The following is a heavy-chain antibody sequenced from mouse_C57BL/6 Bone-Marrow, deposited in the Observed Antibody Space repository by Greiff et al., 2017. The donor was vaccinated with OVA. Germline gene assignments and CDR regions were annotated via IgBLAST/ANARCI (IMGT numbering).Heavy chain of an antibody. CDR3: ARELAY. Sequence: VKVVESGAELVKPGASVKLSCKASGYTFTSYWMHWVKQRPGQGLEWIGMIHPNSGSTNYNEKFKSKATLTVDKSSSTAYMQLSSLTSEDSAVYYCARELAYWGQGTLVTVSA. CDR1: GYTFTSYW. CDR2: IHPNSGST. J-gene: IGHJ3*01. V-gene: IGHV1-64*01.